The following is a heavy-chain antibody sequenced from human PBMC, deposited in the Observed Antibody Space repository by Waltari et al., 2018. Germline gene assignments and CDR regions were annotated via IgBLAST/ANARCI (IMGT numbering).Heavy chain of an antibody. V-gene: IGHV3-53*01. CDR1: CCSVSANY. J-gene: IGHJ3*02. D-gene: IGHD1-1*01. CDR3: ASTLHLDGWLDGFDI. CDR2: IDRDGNT. Sequence: EEQLVESGGGVIQIGGSLRLSCEGSCCSVSANYKNWVRQGPGKGLEWVSTIDRDGNTYYADSVKGRCATSRGSSRDTVYFEMNSLRPDDTAVYYCASTLHLDGWLDGFDIWGQGTVVTVSS.